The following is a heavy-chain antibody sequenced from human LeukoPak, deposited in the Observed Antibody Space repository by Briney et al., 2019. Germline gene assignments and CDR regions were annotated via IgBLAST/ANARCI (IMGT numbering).Heavy chain of an antibody. Sequence: GGSLRLSCAASGFTFSSYWMSWVRQAPGKGLEWVANIKQDGSEKYYVDSVKGRFTISRDNAKDSLYLQMNSLRAEDTAVYYCARVGYDSSGSQLDYWGQGTLVTVSS. J-gene: IGHJ4*02. CDR3: ARVGYDSSGSQLDY. D-gene: IGHD3-22*01. CDR2: IKQDGSEK. V-gene: IGHV3-7*01. CDR1: GFTFSSYW.